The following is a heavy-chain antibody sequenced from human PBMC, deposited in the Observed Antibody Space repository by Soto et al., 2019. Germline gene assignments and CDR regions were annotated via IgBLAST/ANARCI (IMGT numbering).Heavy chain of an antibody. V-gene: IGHV1-69*06. CDR3: NRGSEYDFWSGYF. D-gene: IGHD3-3*01. Sequence: QERLVQSGAEVRKPGSSVKVSCKVTGGTSTRYAINWVRQAPGQGIEWMGGIVPMFGTSKYAQKFQGRVTITADTSPNIAYIELRSLISEDTAVYYCNRGSEYDFWSGYFWGQGTLVSVSS. CDR2: IVPMFGTS. J-gene: IGHJ4*02. CDR1: GGTSTRYA.